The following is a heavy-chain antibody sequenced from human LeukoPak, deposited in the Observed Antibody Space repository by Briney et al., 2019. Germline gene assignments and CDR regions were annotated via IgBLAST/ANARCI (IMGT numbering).Heavy chain of an antibody. J-gene: IGHJ4*02. CDR1: GFIFSTYM. CDR2: ISSSSSSI. D-gene: IGHD2-15*01. CDR3: ARSLGYCGGGSCRPYFDY. Sequence: GGSLRLSCAASGFIFSTYMMNWVRQAPGKGLEWVSFISSSSSSIYYADSVKGRFTISRDNAKNSLYLQMNSLRDEDTALYYCARSLGYCGGGSCRPYFDYWGQGTLVTVSS. V-gene: IGHV3-21*01.